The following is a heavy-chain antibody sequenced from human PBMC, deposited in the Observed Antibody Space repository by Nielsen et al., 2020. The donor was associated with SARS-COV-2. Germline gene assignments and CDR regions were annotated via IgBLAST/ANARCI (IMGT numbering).Heavy chain of an antibody. CDR2: INESGGT. J-gene: IGHJ5*02. Sequence: SETLSLTCAVSGGSLSGHYWTWIRQSPGQGLEWIGEINESGGTNYSPSLKSRLTISLDTSENQFSLKLSSVTAADTAVYYCARGYNPWTNNWFDPWGQGTLVTVSS. CDR1: GGSLSGHY. CDR3: ARGYNPWTNNWFDP. D-gene: IGHD3-10*01. V-gene: IGHV4-34*01.